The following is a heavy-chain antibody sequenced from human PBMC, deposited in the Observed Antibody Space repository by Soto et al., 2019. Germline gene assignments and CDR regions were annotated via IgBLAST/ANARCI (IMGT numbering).Heavy chain of an antibody. CDR2: IIPILGIA. Sequence: SVKVSCKASGGTFSSYTISWVRQAPGQGLEWMGRIIPILGIANYAQKFQGRVTITADKSSSTAYMELSSLRSEDTAVYYCASWDTGYGSGSRDYFDYWGQGTLVTVSS. CDR1: GGTFSSYT. CDR3: ASWDTGYGSGSRDYFDY. D-gene: IGHD3-10*01. V-gene: IGHV1-69*02. J-gene: IGHJ4*02.